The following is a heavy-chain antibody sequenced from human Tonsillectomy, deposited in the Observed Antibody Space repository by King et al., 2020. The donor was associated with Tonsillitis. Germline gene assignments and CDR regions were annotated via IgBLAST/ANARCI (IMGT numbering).Heavy chain of an antibody. V-gene: IGHV3-30*18. CDR1: GFTFSSYG. J-gene: IGHJ5*02. Sequence: VQLVESGGGVVQPGRSLRLSCAASGFTFSSYGMHWVRQAPGKGLEWVAVISYDGNNKYYVDSVEGRFTISRDNSKNTLYLQMNRRSAEDTAVYYCAKYPYSRSYYTGNWFDPWGQGMLVTVSS. CDR3: AKYPYSRSYYTGNWFDP. CDR2: ISYDGNNK. D-gene: IGHD3-22*01.